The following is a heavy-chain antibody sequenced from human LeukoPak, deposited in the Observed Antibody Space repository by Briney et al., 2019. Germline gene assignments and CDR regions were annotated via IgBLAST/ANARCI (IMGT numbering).Heavy chain of an antibody. Sequence: SETLSLTCSVSGDSITGYYWGWIRQPPGKGLEWVGYIYYSGSTNYNPSLKSRVTISVDTSKNQFSLKLSSVTAADTAVYYCARTTMVRGVKYYYYYYMDVWGKGTTVTISS. D-gene: IGHD3-10*01. CDR3: ARTTMVRGVKYYYYYYMDV. V-gene: IGHV4-59*01. CDR1: GDSITGYY. J-gene: IGHJ6*03. CDR2: IYYSGST.